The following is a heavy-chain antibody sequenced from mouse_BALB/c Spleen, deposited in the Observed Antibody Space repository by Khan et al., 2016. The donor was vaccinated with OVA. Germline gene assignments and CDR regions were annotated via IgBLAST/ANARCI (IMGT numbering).Heavy chain of an antibody. Sequence: QVQLQQSGAELVRPGSSVKISCKASGYAFSSYWMNWVKQRPGQGLEWIGQIYPGDGNTYYNGKFKGNATLTADKSSTTAYMQLTRLTSEDSAVYFCAREGYYVSRRTRFAYWGQGTLVTVSA. V-gene: IGHV1-80*01. CDR1: GYAFSSYW. CDR2: IYPGDGNT. J-gene: IGHJ3*01. CDR3: AREGYYVSRRTRFAY. D-gene: IGHD1-1*01.